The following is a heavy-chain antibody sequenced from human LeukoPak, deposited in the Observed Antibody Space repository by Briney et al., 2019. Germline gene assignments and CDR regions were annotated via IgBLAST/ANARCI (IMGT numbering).Heavy chain of an antibody. V-gene: IGHV3-23*01. CDR3: ARSPSDPCSLWWQKCYYMDV. CDR2: ISGSGGST. J-gene: IGHJ6*03. D-gene: IGHD2-21*01. Sequence: PGGSLRLSCAASGFTFSSYGMSWVRQAPGKGLEWVSAISGSGGSTYYADSVKGRFTISRDNSKNTLYLQMNSLRAEDTAVYYCARSPSDPCSLWWQKCYYMDVWGKGTTVTISS. CDR1: GFTFSSYG.